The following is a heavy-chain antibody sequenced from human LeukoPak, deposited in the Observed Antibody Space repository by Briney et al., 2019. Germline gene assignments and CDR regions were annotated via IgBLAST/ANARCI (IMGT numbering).Heavy chain of an antibody. CDR1: GYIFTGYY. Sequence: ASVKVSCKDSGYIFTGYYMHWVRQAPGQGLEWMGRINPNSGVTNFAQKFQGRVTMTRDTSISTAYMELSRLRSDDTAVYYCARVYCSGGSCSKGGTFYCFDYWGQGALVTVSS. D-gene: IGHD2-15*01. CDR3: ARVYCSGGSCSKGGTFYCFDY. V-gene: IGHV1-2*06. J-gene: IGHJ4*02. CDR2: INPNSGVT.